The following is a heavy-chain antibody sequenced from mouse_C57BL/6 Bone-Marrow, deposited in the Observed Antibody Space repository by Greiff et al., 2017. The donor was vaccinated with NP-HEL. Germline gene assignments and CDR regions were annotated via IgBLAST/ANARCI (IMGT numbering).Heavy chain of an antibody. CDR2: ISDGGSYT. D-gene: IGHD2-4*01. Sequence: EVMLVESGGGLVKPGGSLKLSCAASGFTFSSYAMSWVRQTPEKRLEWVATISDGGSYTYYPDNVKGRFTISRDHAKNNLYLQMSHLKSEDTAMYYCRRYDYDDAMDYWGQGTSVTVSS. CDR3: RRYDYDDAMDY. V-gene: IGHV5-4*03. J-gene: IGHJ4*01. CDR1: GFTFSSYA.